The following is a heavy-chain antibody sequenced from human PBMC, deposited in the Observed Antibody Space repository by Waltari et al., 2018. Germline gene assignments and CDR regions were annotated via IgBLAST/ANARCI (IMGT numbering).Heavy chain of an antibody. CDR1: GGSISSSSYY. D-gene: IGHD3-3*01. V-gene: IGHV4-39*07. J-gene: IGHJ4*02. Sequence: QLQLQESGPGLVKPSETLSLTCTVSGGSISSSSYYWGWIRQPPGKGLEWIGSIYYSGSTYYNPSLKSRVTISVDTSNNQFALKRSSVTAADTAVYYCARDGYYDLWSGLDYWGQGTLVTVSS. CDR3: ARDGYYDLWSGLDY. CDR2: IYYSGST.